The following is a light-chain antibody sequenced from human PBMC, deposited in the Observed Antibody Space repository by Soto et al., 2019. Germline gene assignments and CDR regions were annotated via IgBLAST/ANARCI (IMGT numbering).Light chain of an antibody. CDR2: DVN. Sequence: QSALTQPASVSGSPGQSITISCTGTSGDVGGYNFVSWYQQHPGKVPKLIIYDVNNRPSGVSDRFSGSKSGNMASLTISGLQADDESAYYCCSYTSRRPLVVLGGGTKVTVL. CDR3: CSYTSRRPLVV. V-gene: IGLV2-14*03. CDR1: SGDVGGYNF. J-gene: IGLJ2*01.